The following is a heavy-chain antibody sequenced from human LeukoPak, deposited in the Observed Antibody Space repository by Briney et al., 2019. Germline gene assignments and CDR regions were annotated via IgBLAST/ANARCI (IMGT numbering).Heavy chain of an antibody. D-gene: IGHD6-13*01. CDR1: GFTFSSYA. CDR2: ISSNGGST. CDR3: ARVAAAGILNDAFDI. Sequence: GGSLRLSCAASGFTFSSYAMHWVRQAPGKGLEYVSAISSNGGSTYYANSVKGRFTISRDNSKNTLYLQMGSLRAEDMAVYYCARVAAAGILNDAFDIWGQGTMVTVSS. V-gene: IGHV3-64*01. J-gene: IGHJ3*02.